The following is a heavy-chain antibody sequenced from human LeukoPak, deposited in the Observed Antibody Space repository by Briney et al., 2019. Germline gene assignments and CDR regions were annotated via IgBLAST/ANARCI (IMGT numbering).Heavy chain of an antibody. J-gene: IGHJ3*02. V-gene: IGHV3-23*01. CDR2: ISGSGDNT. Sequence: GGSLRLSCAPSEFTFSNFAMSWVRGAPGRGVEWVSTISGSGDNTYYADSVNGRFTISSDNSKNTLSLHMNTLRAEDTAVYYCAKDLLHTFFFDSSGYYSDAFGMWGQGTMVTVSP. CDR1: EFTFSNFA. D-gene: IGHD3-22*01. CDR3: AKDLLHTFFFDSSGYYSDAFGM.